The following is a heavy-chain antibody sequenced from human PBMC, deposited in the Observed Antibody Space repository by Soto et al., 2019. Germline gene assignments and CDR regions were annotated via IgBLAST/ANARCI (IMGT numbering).Heavy chain of an antibody. CDR1: GFTFSSYS. J-gene: IGHJ4*02. CDR2: ISSSSSYI. Sequence: EVQLVESGGGLVKPGGSLRLSCAASGFTFSSYSMNWVRQAPGKGLEWVSSISSSSSYIYYADSVKGRFTISRDNANNSLYLQVNSLRAEDTAVYHCGRGVGTTVVTVSVYWGQGTLVTVSS. CDR3: GRGVGTTVVTVSVY. V-gene: IGHV3-21*04. D-gene: IGHD4-17*01.